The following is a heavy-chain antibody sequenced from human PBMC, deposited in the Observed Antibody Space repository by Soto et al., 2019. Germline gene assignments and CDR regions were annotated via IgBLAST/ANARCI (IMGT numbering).Heavy chain of an antibody. J-gene: IGHJ4*02. Sequence: GGSLRLSCAASGFTFSDYYMSWIRQAPGKGLEWVSYISSSSSYTNYADSVKGRFTISRDNAKNSLYLQMNSLRAEDTAVYYCARAGVYDFWSGYSRYDWGQGSLVTVSS. CDR3: ARAGVYDFWSGYSRYD. D-gene: IGHD3-3*01. V-gene: IGHV3-11*06. CDR1: GFTFSDYY. CDR2: ISSSSSYT.